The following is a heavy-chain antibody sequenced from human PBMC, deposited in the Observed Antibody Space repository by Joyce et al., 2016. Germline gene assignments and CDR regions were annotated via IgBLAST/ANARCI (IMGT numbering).Heavy chain of an antibody. CDR1: GYGFINYY. D-gene: IGHD6-19*01. J-gene: IGHJ4*02. V-gene: IGHV1-2*04. CDR2: RNTYRGVT. CDR3: ARGGLRRGSGHKELSEIDY. Sequence: QVHLMQSGAEVTKPGASVKVSCKASGYGFINYYIHWVRQAPGQGLEWMGWRNTYRGVTSLAQKFQGWVTMTRDTSITTAYMELTSLKSDDTAVYYCARGGLRRGSGHKELSEIDYWGQGTLVTVSS.